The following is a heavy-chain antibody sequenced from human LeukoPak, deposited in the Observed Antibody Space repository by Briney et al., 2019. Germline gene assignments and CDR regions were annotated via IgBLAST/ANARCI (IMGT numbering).Heavy chain of an antibody. V-gene: IGHV3-30*18. CDR2: ISYDGSNK. D-gene: IGHD6-13*01. CDR3: AKPPSSSSYYFDY. CDR1: GFTFSSYG. J-gene: IGHJ4*02. Sequence: GRSLRLSCAASGFTFSSYGMHWVRQAPGKGLEWVAVISYDGSNKYYADSVKGRFTISRDNSKNTLYLQMNSLSAEDTAVYYCAKPPSSSSYYFDYWGQGTLVTVSS.